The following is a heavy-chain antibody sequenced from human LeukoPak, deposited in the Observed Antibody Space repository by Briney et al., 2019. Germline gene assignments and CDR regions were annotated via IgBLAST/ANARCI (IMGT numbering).Heavy chain of an antibody. Sequence: GASVKVSCKASGYTFTSYGISWVRQAPGQGLEWMGWISAYNGNTNYAQKLQGRVTMTTDTSTSTAYMELRSLRSDDTAVYYCAKNNNQPQYYYYYMDVWGKGTTVTVSS. V-gene: IGHV1-18*01. CDR3: AKNNNQPQYYYYYMDV. CDR2: ISAYNGNT. D-gene: IGHD1-14*01. J-gene: IGHJ6*03. CDR1: GYTFTSYG.